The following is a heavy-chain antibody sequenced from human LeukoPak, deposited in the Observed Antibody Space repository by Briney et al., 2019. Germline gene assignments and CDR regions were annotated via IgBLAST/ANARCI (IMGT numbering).Heavy chain of an antibody. D-gene: IGHD4-17*01. CDR2: IIPILGIA. CDR1: GGTFSSYA. V-gene: IGHV1-69*04. Sequence: ASVKVSCKASGGTFSSYAISWVRRAPGQGLEWMGRIIPILGIANYAQKFQGRVTITADKSTSTAYMELSSLRSEDTAVYYCARPMTTVVTNGFDYWGQGTLVTVSS. CDR3: ARPMTTVVTNGFDY. J-gene: IGHJ4*02.